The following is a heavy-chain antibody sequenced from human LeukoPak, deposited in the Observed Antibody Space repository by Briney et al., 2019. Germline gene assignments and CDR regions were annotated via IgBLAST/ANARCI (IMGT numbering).Heavy chain of an antibody. CDR2: INHSGST. V-gene: IGHV4-34*01. CDR1: GGSFSGYY. CDR3: ASSSDGSGSYYRRNNWFDP. Sequence: PSETLSLTCAVYGGSFSGYYWSWIRQPPGKGLEWIGEINHSGSTNYNPSLKSRVTISVDTSKNQFSLKLSSVTAADTAVYYCASSSDGSGSYYRRNNWFDPWGQGTLVTVSS. J-gene: IGHJ5*02. D-gene: IGHD3-10*01.